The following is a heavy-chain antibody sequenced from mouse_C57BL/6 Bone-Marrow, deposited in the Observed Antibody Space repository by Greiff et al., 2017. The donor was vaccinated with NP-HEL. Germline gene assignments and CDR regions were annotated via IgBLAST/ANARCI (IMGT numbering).Heavy chain of an antibody. J-gene: IGHJ1*03. CDR3: TENSHYYDDCGYFDV. V-gene: IGHV1-15*01. Sequence: VQLVEPGAELVRPGASVTLSCTASGYTFTDYEMHWVKQTPVHGLEWIGAIDPETGGTAYNQKFTGTAILTVDKPSSTAYRELRSLTFEGSAVYYGTENSHYYDDCGYFDVWGTGTTVTVSS. CDR1: GYTFTDYE. CDR2: IDPETGGT. D-gene: IGHD2-13*01.